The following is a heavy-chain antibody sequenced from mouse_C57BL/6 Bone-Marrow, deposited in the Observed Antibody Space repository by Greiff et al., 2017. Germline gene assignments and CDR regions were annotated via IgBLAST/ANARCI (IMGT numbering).Heavy chain of an antibody. J-gene: IGHJ1*03. D-gene: IGHD1-1*01. CDR1: GYTFTDYY. Sequence: EVQLQQSGPELVKPGASVKISCKASGYTFTDYYMNWVKQSHVKSLEWIGDINPNNGGTSYNQKFKGKATLTVDKSSSTAYMELRSLTSEDSAVYYCARRYYGSGYFDVWGTGTTVTVSS. CDR3: ARRYYGSGYFDV. CDR2: INPNNGGT. V-gene: IGHV1-26*01.